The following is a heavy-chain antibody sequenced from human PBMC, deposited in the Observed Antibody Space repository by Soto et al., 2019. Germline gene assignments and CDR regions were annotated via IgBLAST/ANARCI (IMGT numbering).Heavy chain of an antibody. Sequence: SETLSLTCTVSGGSISSSSYYWGWIRQPPGKGLEWIGSIYYSGSTYYNPSLKSRVTISMDTSKNQFSLNLSSVTSADTAVYYCARELYSSSSSGYFDYWGQGALVTVSS. CDR2: IYYSGST. CDR3: ARELYSSSSSGYFDY. J-gene: IGHJ4*02. D-gene: IGHD6-6*01. V-gene: IGHV4-39*07. CDR1: GGSISSSSYY.